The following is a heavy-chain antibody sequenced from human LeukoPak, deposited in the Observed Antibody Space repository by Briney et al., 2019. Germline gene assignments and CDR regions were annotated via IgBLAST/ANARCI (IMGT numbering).Heavy chain of an antibody. V-gene: IGHV4-59*01. CDR2: ISYSGST. J-gene: IGHJ3*02. Sequence: SETLSLTCTVSGGSFTPYYWSWIRQPPGKGLEWIGHISYSGSTNYNPSLKSRVTVSIDTSKNQVSLKLSSMTAADTAVYYCARGFDGPNAFDIWGQGAMVTVSS. CDR1: GGSFTPYY. CDR3: ARGFDGPNAFDI. D-gene: IGHD3-9*01.